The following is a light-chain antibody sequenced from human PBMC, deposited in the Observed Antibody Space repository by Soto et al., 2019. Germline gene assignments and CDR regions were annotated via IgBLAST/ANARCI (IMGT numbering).Light chain of an antibody. J-gene: IGKJ5*01. CDR1: QDIGSH. Sequence: DIQMTQSPSSLSASVGDRVTITCRASQDIGSHLAWYQQKPEKAPKSLIYFASTLQSGVPSRFSASGSGTHFTLPISRLKPEDFATYYCKQFRSFPITFGQGTRMEIK. V-gene: IGKV1D-16*01. CDR2: FAS. CDR3: KQFRSFPIT.